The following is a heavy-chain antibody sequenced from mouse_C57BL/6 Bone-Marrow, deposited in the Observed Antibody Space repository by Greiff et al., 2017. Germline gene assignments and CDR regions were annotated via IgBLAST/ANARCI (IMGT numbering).Heavy chain of an antibody. CDR3: ARTGIMYD. J-gene: IGHJ4*01. CDR1: GFTFTDYY. CDR2: LRNKANGYTT. Sequence: EVKLMESGGGLVQPGGSLSLSCAASGFTFTDYYMSWVRQPTGKALEWLGFLRNKANGYTTEYSASVKGMFTISRDNSQSILYLQMNALRAEDSATYHCARTGIMYDWGQGTSVTVSS. V-gene: IGHV7-3*01.